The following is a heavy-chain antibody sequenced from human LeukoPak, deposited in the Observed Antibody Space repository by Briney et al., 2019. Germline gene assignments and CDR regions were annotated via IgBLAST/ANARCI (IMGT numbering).Heavy chain of an antibody. CDR2: INHNGNVN. CDR1: GFTFSSYA. V-gene: IGHV3-7*03. CDR3: ARGGGLDV. J-gene: IGHJ6*02. Sequence: GGSLRLSCATSGFTFSSYAMSWVRQAPGKGLEWVASINHNGNVNYYVDSVKGRFTISRDNAKNSLYLQMSNLRAEDTAVYFCARGGGLDVWAKGPRSPSP. D-gene: IGHD3-16*01.